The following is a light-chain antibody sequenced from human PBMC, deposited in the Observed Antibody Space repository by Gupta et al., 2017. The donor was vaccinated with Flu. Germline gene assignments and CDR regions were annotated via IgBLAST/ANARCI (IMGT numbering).Light chain of an antibody. CDR1: SSDVGAYNY. CDR2: EVS. Sequence: QSALTQPPSASGSPGQSVTISCTGTSSDVGAYNYVSWYQQHPGKAPKLMIYEVSKRPSGVPDRFSGSKSGNTASLTVSGLQAEDEADYYCSSYAGSNKLVCGGGTKLTGL. V-gene: IGLV2-8*01. CDR3: SSYAGSNKLV. J-gene: IGLJ2*01.